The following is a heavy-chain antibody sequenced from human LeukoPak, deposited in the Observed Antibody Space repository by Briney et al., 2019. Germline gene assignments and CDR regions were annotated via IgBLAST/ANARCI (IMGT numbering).Heavy chain of an antibody. CDR1: GFSFSSYG. Sequence: GGSLRLSCAASGFSFSSYGMHWVRQAPGKGLEYVSAINSNGGSTYYANSVKGRFTISRDNSRSTLYLQMGSLSAEDMAVYYCAREGSCGDSDYWGQGTLVTVSS. V-gene: IGHV3-64*01. D-gene: IGHD3-3*02. CDR2: INSNGGST. CDR3: AREGSCGDSDY. J-gene: IGHJ4*02.